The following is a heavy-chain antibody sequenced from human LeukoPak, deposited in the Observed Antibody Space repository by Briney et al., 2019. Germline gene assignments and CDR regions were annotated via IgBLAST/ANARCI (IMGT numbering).Heavy chain of an antibody. CDR1: GFTFSSFV. D-gene: IGHD3-16*01. J-gene: IGHJ4*02. V-gene: IGHV3-23*01. Sequence: GGSLRLSCAASGFTFSSFVLNWVRQAPGKGLEWVSTISGSGGTTYYADSVKGRFTISRGNSNNTLYLQMNSLRAEDTAVYYCVLRGGATDYWGQGTLVTVSS. CDR3: VLRGGATDY. CDR2: ISGSGGTT.